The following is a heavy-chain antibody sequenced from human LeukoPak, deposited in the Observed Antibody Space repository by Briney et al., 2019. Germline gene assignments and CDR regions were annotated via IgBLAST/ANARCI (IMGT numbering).Heavy chain of an antibody. CDR3: TRYIADSSGSPSPSAFNI. D-gene: IGHD3-22*01. J-gene: IGHJ3*02. CDR2: VSDSGSSA. Sequence: GGSLRLSCAASGFTFRNYGMSWVGQAPGKGLEWGSVVSDSGSSAYYTDSVKGRFTISRDNSKNTLYLQMNSLRAEDTAVYYCTRYIADSSGSPSPSAFNIWGQGTMVTVSS. V-gene: IGHV3-23*01. CDR1: GFTFRNYG.